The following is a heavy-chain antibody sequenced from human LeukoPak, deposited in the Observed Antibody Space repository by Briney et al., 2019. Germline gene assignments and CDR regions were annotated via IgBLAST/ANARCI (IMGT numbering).Heavy chain of an antibody. J-gene: IGHJ4*02. V-gene: IGHV4-30-4*01. CDR2: IYYSGST. Sequence: PSQTLSLTCTVSGGSISSGDYYWRWIRQPPGKGLEWIGYIYYSGSTYYNPSLKSRVTISVDTSKNQFSLKLSSVTAADTAVYYCATGGIDYYGSGVTDYWGQGTLVTVSS. CDR3: ATGGIDYYGSGVTDY. CDR1: GGSISSGDYY. D-gene: IGHD3-10*01.